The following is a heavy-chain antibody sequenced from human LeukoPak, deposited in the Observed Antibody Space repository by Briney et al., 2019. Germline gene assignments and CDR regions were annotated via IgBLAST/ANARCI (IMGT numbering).Heavy chain of an antibody. CDR3: ARDGVITFGGVIGRRAFDI. J-gene: IGHJ3*02. CDR1: GGSISSYY. CDR2: IYYSGST. V-gene: IGHV4-59*01. Sequence: SETLSLTCTVSGGSISSYYWTWIRQPPGKGLEWIGYIYYSGSTNYNPSLKSRVTISVDTSKNQFSLKLSSVTAADTAVYYCARDGVITFGGVIGRRAFDIWGQGTMVTVSS. D-gene: IGHD3-16*02.